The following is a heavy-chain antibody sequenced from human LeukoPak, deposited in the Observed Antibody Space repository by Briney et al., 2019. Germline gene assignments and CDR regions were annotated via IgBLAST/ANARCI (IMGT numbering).Heavy chain of an antibody. J-gene: IGHJ4*02. Sequence: PGGSPRLSCVVSRFPPRKYAMSWVRQAPGKGLEWVSSLSGSGADTYYADSVKGRFTISRDNSKNTVYLQMNSLRAEDTAIYYCAKDPYGTRYFDYWGQGTLVTVSS. CDR1: RFPPRKYA. CDR2: LSGSGADT. D-gene: IGHD2-2*01. V-gene: IGHV3-23*01. CDR3: AKDPYGTRYFDY.